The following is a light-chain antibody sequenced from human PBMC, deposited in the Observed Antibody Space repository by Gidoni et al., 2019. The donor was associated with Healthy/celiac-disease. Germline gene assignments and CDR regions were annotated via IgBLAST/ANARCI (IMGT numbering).Light chain of an antibody. V-gene: IGKV1-8*01. Sequence: AIRMTQSPSSFSASTGDRVTITCRASQGISSYLAWYQQKPGKAPKLLIYAASTLQSGVQSRFSGSGSETDFTLTISCLQSEGFATYYCQQYYSYPPTFGQGTKVEIK. J-gene: IGKJ1*01. CDR3: QQYYSYPPT. CDR1: QGISSY. CDR2: AAS.